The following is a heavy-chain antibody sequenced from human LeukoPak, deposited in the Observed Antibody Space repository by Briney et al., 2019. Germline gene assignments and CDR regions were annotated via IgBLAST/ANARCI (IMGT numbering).Heavy chain of an antibody. CDR1: GFIFSSYW. D-gene: IGHD5-24*01. CDR3: ARRFSRDGYNYPNSKEYWYFDL. V-gene: IGHV3-74*01. Sequence: GGSLRLSCAASGFIFSSYWMHWVRQAPGKGLVWVSRINSDGSSTSYAESVKGRFTISRDNAKNTLYPQMNSLRAEDTAVYYCARRFSRDGYNYPNSKEYWYFDLWGRGTLVTVSS. J-gene: IGHJ2*01. CDR2: INSDGSST.